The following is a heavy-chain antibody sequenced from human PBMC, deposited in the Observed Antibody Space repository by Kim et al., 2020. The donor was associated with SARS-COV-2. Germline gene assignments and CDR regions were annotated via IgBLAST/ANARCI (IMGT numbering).Heavy chain of an antibody. D-gene: IGHD3-22*01. CDR2: ISGSGGST. CDR3: VKDEAMIVVVITTGYFDY. Sequence: GGSLRLSCAASGFTFSSYAMSWVRQAPGKGLEWVSAISGSGGSTYYADSVKGRFTISRDNSKNTLYLQMNSLRAEDTAVYYCVKDEAMIVVVITTGYFDYWGPGALGTVSP. CDR1: GFTFSSYA. V-gene: IGHV3-23*01. J-gene: IGHJ4*01.